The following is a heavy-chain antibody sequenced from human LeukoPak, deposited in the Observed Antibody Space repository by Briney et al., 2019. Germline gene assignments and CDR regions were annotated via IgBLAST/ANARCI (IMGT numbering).Heavy chain of an antibody. CDR1: GFTFSNFG. D-gene: IGHD1-26*01. Sequence: PGGSLRLSCVASGFTFSNFGVHWVRQAPGKGLEWMAVVSYNGHYEYYGESVKGRFTISRDNSKNTVSLQMDNLRIEDTAVYYCVRGGSPPTSTWSLDEWGQGTLVSVSS. V-gene: IGHV3-30*03. CDR2: VSYNGHYE. CDR3: VRGGSPPTSTWSLDE. J-gene: IGHJ4*02.